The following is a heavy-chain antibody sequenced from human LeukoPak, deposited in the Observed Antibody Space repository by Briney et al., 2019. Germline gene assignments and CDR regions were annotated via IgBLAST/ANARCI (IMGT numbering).Heavy chain of an antibody. CDR2: IYHSGST. J-gene: IGHJ4*02. CDR1: GYSISSGYY. D-gene: IGHD6-13*01. V-gene: IGHV4-38-2*01. Sequence: SETLSLTCAVSGYSISSGYYWGWIRQPPGKGLEWIGSIYHSGSTYYNPSLKSRVTISVDASKNQFSLKLSSVTAADTAVYYCARLFSLPFSSSWYGFDYWGQGTLVTVSS. CDR3: ARLFSLPFSSSWYGFDY.